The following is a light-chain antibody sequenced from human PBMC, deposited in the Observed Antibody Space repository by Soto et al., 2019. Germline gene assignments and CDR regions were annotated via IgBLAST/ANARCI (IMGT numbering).Light chain of an antibody. J-gene: IGKJ1*01. V-gene: IGKV3-11*01. CDR2: GGS. CDR1: QNVRTF. CDR3: QQHSHWPPWT. Sequence: EVVLTQSPATLSFSPGERATLSCRASQNVRTFLDWYQQKPGQAPRLLIYGGSNRATGIPARFSGSGSGTDFTLTISSLEPEDFAVYYCQQHSHWPPWTFGQGTKVDIK.